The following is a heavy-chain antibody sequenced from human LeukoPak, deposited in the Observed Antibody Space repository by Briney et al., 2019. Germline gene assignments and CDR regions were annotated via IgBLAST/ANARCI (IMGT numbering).Heavy chain of an antibody. Sequence: GESLQISSNGSGYSFTSYWIGWVRPMPGKGMVWMGIIYPGDSDTRYSPSLQGQVTISADKSISTAYLQWSSLKASDTAMYYCARGQYDSSGYYSPWYYYYYMDVWGKGTTVTVSS. V-gene: IGHV5-51*01. J-gene: IGHJ6*03. CDR3: ARGQYDSSGYYSPWYYYYYMDV. D-gene: IGHD3-22*01. CDR2: IYPGDSDT. CDR1: GYSFTSYW.